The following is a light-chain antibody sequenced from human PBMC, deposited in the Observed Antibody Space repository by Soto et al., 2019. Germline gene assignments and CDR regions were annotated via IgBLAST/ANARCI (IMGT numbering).Light chain of an antibody. Sequence: EIVLTQSPATLSLSPGERATLSCRANQSVGKYLAWYQQKPGQAPRLLIYDSSNRATGIPARFSGSGSGTDFTLTISRLEPEDFALYYCQQRSDRFSFGPGTKVDIK. CDR3: QQRSDRFS. V-gene: IGKV3-11*01. CDR2: DSS. J-gene: IGKJ3*01. CDR1: QSVGKY.